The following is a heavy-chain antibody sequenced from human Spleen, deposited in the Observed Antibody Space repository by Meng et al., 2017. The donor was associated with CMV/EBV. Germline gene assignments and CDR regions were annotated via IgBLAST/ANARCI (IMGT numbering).Heavy chain of an antibody. CDR3: ARATRYCSSTSCYNSYYYYYGMDV. CDR1: EFTFSGYE. Sequence: GESLKISCVASEFTFSGYEMNWVRQAPGKGLEWISYIDTRGNSIYYADSVKGRFTISRDNAKNSLYLQMNSLRAEDTAVYYCARATRYCSSTSCYNSYYYYYGMDVWGQGTTVTVSS. CDR2: IDTRGNSI. V-gene: IGHV3-48*03. J-gene: IGHJ6*02. D-gene: IGHD2-2*02.